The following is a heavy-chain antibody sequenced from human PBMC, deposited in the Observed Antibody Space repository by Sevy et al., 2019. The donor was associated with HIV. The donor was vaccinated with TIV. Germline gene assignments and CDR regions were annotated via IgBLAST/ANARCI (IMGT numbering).Heavy chain of an antibody. CDR2: IYYSGTT. J-gene: IGHJ4*02. D-gene: IGHD1-26*01. Sequence: SETLSLTCTVSGGSINSDSYYWGWIRQPPGKGLEWIGNIYYSGTTYYNPSLKSRVTISVDTSKNQFSLKLSSVTAADTAVYYCARVGLARYFFDSWGQGNLVTVSS. V-gene: IGHV4-39*01. CDR3: ARVGLARYFFDS. CDR1: GGSINSDSYY.